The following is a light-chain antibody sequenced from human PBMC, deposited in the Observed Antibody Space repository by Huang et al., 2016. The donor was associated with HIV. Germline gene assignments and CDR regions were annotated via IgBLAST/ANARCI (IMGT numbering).Light chain of an antibody. CDR1: ESIGRN. V-gene: IGKV3-15*01. CDR3: QQYNNWPPYT. CDR2: AAY. Sequence: EIVMTQSPATVSVSPGERAALSCRASESIGRNLAWYQQKPGQAPRLLSYAAYTRATGVPDRFSGSGSGTDCTLTISSLQSEDFAVYYCQQYNNWPPYTFGQGTRLEIK. J-gene: IGKJ2*01.